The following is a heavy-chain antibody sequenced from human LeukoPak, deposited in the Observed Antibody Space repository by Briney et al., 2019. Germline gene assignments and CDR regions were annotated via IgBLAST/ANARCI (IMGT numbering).Heavy chain of an antibody. Sequence: ASVKVSCKASGYTFTSYDINWVRQATGQGLEWMGWMNPNSGNTGYAQKFQGRVTMTRNTSISTAYMELGSLRSEDTAVYYCARRYSGSWYWFDPWGQGTLVTVSS. D-gene: IGHD6-13*01. CDR2: MNPNSGNT. J-gene: IGHJ5*02. CDR3: ARRYSGSWYWFDP. V-gene: IGHV1-8*01. CDR1: GYTFTSYD.